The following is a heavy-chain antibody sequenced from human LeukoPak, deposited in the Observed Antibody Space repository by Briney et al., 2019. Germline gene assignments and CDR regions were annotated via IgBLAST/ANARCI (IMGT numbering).Heavy chain of an antibody. V-gene: IGHV1-2*02. CDR1: GYTFTDSY. D-gene: IGHD3-10*01. Sequence: GASVKVSCKAPGYTFTDSYMHWVRQAPGQGLEWMGWINPKTGGTNYAQRFQGRVTMTRDTSIRTAYMELNSLRSDDTAVYYCARDGRLTIFVRGIITEGSPPKNWGQGTLVTVSS. CDR2: INPKTGGT. CDR3: ARDGRLTIFVRGIITEGSPPKN. J-gene: IGHJ4*02.